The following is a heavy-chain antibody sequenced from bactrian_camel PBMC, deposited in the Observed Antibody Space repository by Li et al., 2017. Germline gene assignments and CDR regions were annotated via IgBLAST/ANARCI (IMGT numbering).Heavy chain of an antibody. Sequence: HVQLVESGGGLVQPGGSLRLSCAASGFTFSTYAMNWVRQAPGKGLEWVSGIYNDGINTYYADSVKGRFTISRDNAKNTVYLQLNNLKTEDMAMYYCFSGNSWGQGTQVTVS. J-gene: IGHJ6*01. D-gene: IGHD6*01. CDR3: FSGNS. CDR2: IYNDGINT. V-gene: IGHV3S6*01. CDR1: GFTFSTYA.